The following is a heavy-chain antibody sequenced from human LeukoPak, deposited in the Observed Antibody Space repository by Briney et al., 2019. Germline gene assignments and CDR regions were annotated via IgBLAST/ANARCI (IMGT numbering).Heavy chain of an antibody. D-gene: IGHD3-10*01. Sequence: SETLSLTCAVYGGSFSGYYWSWIRQPPGKGLEWIGEINHSGSTNYNPSLKSRVTISVDTSKNQFSLKLSSVTAADTAVYYCARFRSTYYYGSGSYSSGMDVRGIGTTVTVSS. CDR1: GGSFSGYY. CDR3: ARFRSTYYYGSGSYSSGMDV. J-gene: IGHJ6*04. CDR2: INHSGST. V-gene: IGHV4-34*01.